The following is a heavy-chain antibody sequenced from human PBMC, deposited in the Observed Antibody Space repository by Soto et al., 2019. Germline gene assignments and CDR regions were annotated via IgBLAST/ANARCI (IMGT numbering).Heavy chain of an antibody. CDR2: IYYSGST. D-gene: IGHD6-13*01. Sequence: QLQLQESGPGLVKPSETLSLTCTVSGGSISSSSYYWGWIRQPPGKGLEWIGSIYYSGSTYYNPSLKSRVTIAVDTSKNQFSLKLSSVTAADTAVYYCASQAAGSQSYWGQGTLVTVSS. CDR3: ASQAAGSQSY. CDR1: GGSISSSSYY. V-gene: IGHV4-39*01. J-gene: IGHJ4*02.